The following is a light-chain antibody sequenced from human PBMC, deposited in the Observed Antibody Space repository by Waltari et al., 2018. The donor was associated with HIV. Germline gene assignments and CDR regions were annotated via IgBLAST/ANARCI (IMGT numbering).Light chain of an antibody. V-gene: IGLV1-40*01. CDR3: QSYDSSLNGWV. Sequence: QSVLTQPPSVSGAPGRKVTISCTGSSSNIGAGYDVYWYQQCPGTAPKVLIYGNTNRPSGVPDRFSGYKSGNSASLAITGLQADDEADYYCQSYDSSLNGWVFGGGTKLTV. J-gene: IGLJ3*02. CDR2: GNT. CDR1: SSNIGAGYD.